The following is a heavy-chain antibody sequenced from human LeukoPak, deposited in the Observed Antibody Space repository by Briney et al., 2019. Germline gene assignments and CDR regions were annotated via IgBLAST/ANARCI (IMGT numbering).Heavy chain of an antibody. CDR3: ARYVLSGSYYYYYYSMDV. Sequence: SETLSVTCAVYGGSFSGYYWSWIRQPPGKGLEWIGEINHSGSTNYNPSLKSRVTISVDTSKNQFSLKLSSVTAADTAAYYCARYVLSGSYYYYYYSMDVWGKGRTVTASS. D-gene: IGHD1-26*01. V-gene: IGHV4-34*01. CDR2: INHSGST. J-gene: IGHJ6*03. CDR1: GGSFSGYY.